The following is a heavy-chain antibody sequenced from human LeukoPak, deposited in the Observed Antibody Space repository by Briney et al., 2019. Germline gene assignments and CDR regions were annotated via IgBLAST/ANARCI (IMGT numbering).Heavy chain of an antibody. V-gene: IGHV3-23*01. CDR3: AQTRLWFGELSTFDF. CDR2: ISGSGSST. J-gene: IGHJ4*02. D-gene: IGHD3-10*01. CDR1: GFTFSNYA. Sequence: GGSLRLSCAASGFTFSNYAMSWVRQAPGKGLEWVSTISGSGSSTYYADSVKGRFTISRDNSKNTLYLQTNSLRAEDTAIYYCAQTRLWFGELSTFDFWGQGTLVTVSS.